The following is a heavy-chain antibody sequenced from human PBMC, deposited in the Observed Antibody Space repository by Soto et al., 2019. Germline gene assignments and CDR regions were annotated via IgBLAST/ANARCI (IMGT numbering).Heavy chain of an antibody. CDR2: IYPGDSDT. V-gene: IGHV5-51*01. Sequence: GESLKISCKGSGYTFTTYWIGWVRQMPGEGLEWMGIIYPGDSDTRYSPSFQGQVTISADKSTSTAYLQWSSLKASDTAMYYCARYPNKRAGSYGAIWGQGTVVTVSS. CDR1: GYTFTTYW. J-gene: IGHJ3*02. D-gene: IGHD3-10*01. CDR3: ARYPNKRAGSYGAI.